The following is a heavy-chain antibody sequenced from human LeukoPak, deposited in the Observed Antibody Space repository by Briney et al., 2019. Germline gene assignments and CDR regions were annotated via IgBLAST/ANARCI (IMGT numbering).Heavy chain of an antibody. D-gene: IGHD2-8*01. CDR2: ISSSSSYI. V-gene: IGHV3-21*01. CDR1: GFTFSHYG. J-gene: IGHJ4*02. Sequence: GGSLRLSCAASGFTFSHYGMHWVRQAPGKGLEWVTSISSSSSYIYYADSVKGRFTISRDNAKNSLYLQMNSLRAEDTAVYYCARSLILRSAYFDYWGQGTLVTVSS. CDR3: ARSLILRSAYFDY.